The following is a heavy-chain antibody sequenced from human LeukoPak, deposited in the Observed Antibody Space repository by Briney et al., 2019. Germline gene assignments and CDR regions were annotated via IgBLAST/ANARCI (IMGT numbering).Heavy chain of an antibody. CDR3: ASATWSWFDP. J-gene: IGHJ5*02. Sequence: SETLSPTCAVYGGSFSGYYWSWIRQPPGKGLEWIGEINHSGSTNYNPSLKSRVTISVDTSKNQFSLKLSSVTAADTAVYYCASATWSWFDPWGQGTLVTVSS. D-gene: IGHD3-3*01. CDR2: INHSGST. V-gene: IGHV4-34*01. CDR1: GGSFSGYY.